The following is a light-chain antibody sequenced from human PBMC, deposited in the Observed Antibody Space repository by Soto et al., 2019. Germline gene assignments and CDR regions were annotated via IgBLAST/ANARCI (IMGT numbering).Light chain of an antibody. V-gene: IGKV1-5*03. CDR3: QQYNS. CDR1: QSISSW. CDR2: KAS. Sequence: DIQMTQSPSTLSASVGDRVTITCRASQSISSWLAWYQQKPGKAPKLLIYKASNLESGVPSRFSGSRSGTDFTLTISSLQPDDFANYYCQQYNSVGQGTKVYIK. J-gene: IGKJ3*01.